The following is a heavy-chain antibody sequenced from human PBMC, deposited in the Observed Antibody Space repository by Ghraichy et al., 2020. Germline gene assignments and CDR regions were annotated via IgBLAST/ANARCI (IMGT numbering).Heavy chain of an antibody. Sequence: SETLSLTCTVSGGSISSYYWSWIRQPPGKGLEWIGYIYYSGSTNYNPSLKSRVTISVDTSKNQFSLKLSSVTAADTAVYYCARFHVDYHDSSGYTGKFDYWGQGTLVTVSS. D-gene: IGHD3-22*01. CDR3: ARFHVDYHDSSGYTGKFDY. V-gene: IGHV4-59*01. CDR1: GGSISSYY. CDR2: IYYSGST. J-gene: IGHJ4*02.